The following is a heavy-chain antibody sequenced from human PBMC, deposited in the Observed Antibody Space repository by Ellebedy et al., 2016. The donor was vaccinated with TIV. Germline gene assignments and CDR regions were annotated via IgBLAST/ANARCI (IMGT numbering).Heavy chain of an antibody. Sequence: GESLKISCTASGFTLKNFSLNWVRQAPGKGLEWVSSIRSTGSDKYYAESVKGRFTISRDNAQNTLFLQMNSLRVEDTAVYYCSRGWSTPDSWGQGTLVIVSS. V-gene: IGHV3-21*06. D-gene: IGHD2-15*01. CDR1: GFTLKNFS. J-gene: IGHJ4*02. CDR3: SRGWSTPDS. CDR2: IRSTGSDK.